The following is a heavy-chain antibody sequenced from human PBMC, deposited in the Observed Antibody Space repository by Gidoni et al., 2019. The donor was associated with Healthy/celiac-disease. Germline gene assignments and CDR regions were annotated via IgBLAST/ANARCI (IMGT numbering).Heavy chain of an antibody. V-gene: IGHV3-33*01. Sequence: QVQLVESGGGVVQPGRSLRLSCAASGFPFSSYGMHWVRQAPGKGLEWVAVIWYDGSNKYYADSVKGRFTISRDNSKNTLYLQMNSLRAEDTAVYYCARDRGGPDYYYYMDVWGKGTTVTVSS. CDR2: IWYDGSNK. J-gene: IGHJ6*03. D-gene: IGHD2-15*01. CDR3: ARDRGGPDYYYYMDV. CDR1: GFPFSSYG.